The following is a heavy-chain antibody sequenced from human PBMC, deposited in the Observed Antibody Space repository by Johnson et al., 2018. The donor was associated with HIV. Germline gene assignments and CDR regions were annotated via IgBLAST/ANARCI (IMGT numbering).Heavy chain of an antibody. CDR3: ARRTVSELGDAFDI. V-gene: IGHV3-66*03. CDR1: GFTVSSNY. J-gene: IGHJ3*02. CDR2: IYSAGHT. Sequence: VQLVESGGGLIQPGGSLRLSCAASGFTVSSNYMSWVRQAPGQGLEWVSVIYSAGHTYYAASVQGRFTISRDNSKNTLSLQMGSLRADDMAVYYCARRTVSELGDAFDIWGQGTMVTVSS. D-gene: IGHD7-27*01.